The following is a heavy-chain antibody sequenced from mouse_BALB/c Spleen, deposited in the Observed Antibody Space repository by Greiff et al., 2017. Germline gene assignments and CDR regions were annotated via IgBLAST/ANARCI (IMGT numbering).Heavy chain of an antibody. D-gene: IGHD2-4*01. J-gene: IGHJ3*01. CDR2: IDPANGNT. Sequence: EVQLQQSGAELVKPGASVKLSCTASGFNIKDTYMHWVKQRPEQGLEWIGRIDPANGNTKYDPKFQGKATITADTSSNTAYLQLSSLTSEDTAVYYRARGDDYDPAGFAYWGQGTLVTVSA. CDR1: GFNIKDTY. V-gene: IGHV14-3*02. CDR3: ARGDDYDPAGFAY.